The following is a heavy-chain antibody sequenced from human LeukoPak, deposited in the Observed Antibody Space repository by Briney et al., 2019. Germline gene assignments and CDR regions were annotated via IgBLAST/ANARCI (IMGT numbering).Heavy chain of an antibody. V-gene: IGHV3-23*01. CDR2: IYENGGTT. J-gene: IGHJ4*02. D-gene: IGHD2-21*01. CDR1: GFTSRSHA. Sequence: GGSLRLSCVGSGFTSRSHAMSWVRQAPEKGLEFVSGIYENGGTTYYADSVKGRFSISRDNSKNTLYLQMDSLRGEDTAAYYCAKDFRIGYSAHFDYWGQGALVTVSS. CDR3: AKDFRIGYSAHFDY.